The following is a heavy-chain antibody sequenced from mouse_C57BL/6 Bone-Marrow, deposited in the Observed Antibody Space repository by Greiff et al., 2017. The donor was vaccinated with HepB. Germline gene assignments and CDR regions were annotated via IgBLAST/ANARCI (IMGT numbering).Heavy chain of an antibody. Sequence: VQLQQSGAELMKPGASVKLSCTATGYTFTGYWIEWVKQRPGHGLEWIGEILPGSGSTNYNEKFKGKATFTPDTSSNTADMQLSSLTPEDSAIYYCARWTGTGYCYFDVWGTGTTVTVAS. V-gene: IGHV1-9*01. CDR2: ILPGSGST. CDR3: ARWTGTGYCYFDV. D-gene: IGHD4-1*01. CDR1: GYTFTGYW. J-gene: IGHJ1*03.